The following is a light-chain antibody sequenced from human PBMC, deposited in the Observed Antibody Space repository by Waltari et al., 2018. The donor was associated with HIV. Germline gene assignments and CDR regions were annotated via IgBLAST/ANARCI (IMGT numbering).Light chain of an antibody. J-gene: IGLJ1*01. Sequence: QSALTQPASVSGAPGQSITVSCPGPINDFGNYRSVSWYQQHPGKAPQIIIFDVTDRPPGVSDRFSGSQSGNTASLTISGLQAEDEADYYCVSYLGRNALVFGAGTKVAVL. V-gene: IGLV2-14*03. CDR1: INDFGNYRS. CDR2: DVT. CDR3: VSYLGRNALV.